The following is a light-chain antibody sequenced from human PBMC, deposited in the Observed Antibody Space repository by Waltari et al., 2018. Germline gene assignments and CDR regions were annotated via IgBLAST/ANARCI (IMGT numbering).Light chain of an antibody. CDR3: AAWGDSLSGRV. J-gene: IGLJ3*02. CDR1: RSNIGSNY. Sequence: QSVLTQPPSASGTPGQRVTISCSGSRSNIGSNYVYWYQQVPGTAPKLLIYRNNQRPSGVPDRFSGSKSGTSASLAISGLRSEDEVDYYCAAWGDSLSGRVFGGGTKVTVL. V-gene: IGLV1-47*01. CDR2: RNN.